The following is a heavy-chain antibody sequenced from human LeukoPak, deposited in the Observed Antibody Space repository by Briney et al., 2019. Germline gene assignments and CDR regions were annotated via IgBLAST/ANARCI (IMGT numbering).Heavy chain of an antibody. J-gene: IGHJ5*02. V-gene: IGHV1-69*13. D-gene: IGHD3-10*01. Sequence: ASVEVSCKASGGTFSSYVINWVRQAPGQGLEWMGGIIPIFGTADYAQNFQGRVTITADESTSTAYMELSSLRFEDTAVYYCAYNYYGSGRRWFDPWGQGTLVTVSS. CDR2: IIPIFGTA. CDR1: GGTFSSYV. CDR3: AYNYYGSGRRWFDP.